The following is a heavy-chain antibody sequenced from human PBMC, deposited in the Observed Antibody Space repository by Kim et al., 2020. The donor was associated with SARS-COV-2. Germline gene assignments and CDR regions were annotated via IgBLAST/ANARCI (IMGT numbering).Heavy chain of an antibody. CDR2: ITGSGGGT. D-gene: IGHD6-19*01. Sequence: GGSLRLSCTASGFTFSSYAMSWVRQAPGKGLEWVSAITGSGGGTYYADSVTGRFIISRDNSKNTLYLQMNSLRVEDTAVYYCAKSKGLAVAGTMIGYYYYGMDVWGQGTTVTVSS. CDR1: GFTFSSYA. J-gene: IGHJ6*02. V-gene: IGHV3-23*01. CDR3: AKSKGLAVAGTMIGYYYYGMDV.